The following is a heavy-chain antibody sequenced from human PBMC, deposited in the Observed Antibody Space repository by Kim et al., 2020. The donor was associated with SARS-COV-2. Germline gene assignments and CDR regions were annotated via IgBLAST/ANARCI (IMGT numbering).Heavy chain of an antibody. V-gene: IGHV3-15*01. CDR2: IKSKTDGGTT. CDR3: TTTSDSGSYLNDAFDI. D-gene: IGHD1-26*01. CDR1: GFTFSNAW. J-gene: IGHJ3*02. Sequence: GGSLRLSCAASGFTFSNAWMSWVRQAPGKGLEWVGRIKSKTDGGTTDYAAPVKGRFTISRDDSKNTLYLQMNSLKTEDTAVYYCTTTSDSGSYLNDAFDIWGQGTMVTGSS.